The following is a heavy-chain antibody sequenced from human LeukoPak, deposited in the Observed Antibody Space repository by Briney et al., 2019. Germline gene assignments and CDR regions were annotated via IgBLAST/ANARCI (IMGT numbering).Heavy chain of an antibody. Sequence: PSETLSLTCAVYGGSFSGYYWSWIRQPPGKGLEWIGEINHSGSTNYNPSLKSRVTISVDTSKNQFSLKLSSMTAADTAMYYCARRWGIVGAPTDYWGQGTLVTVSS. D-gene: IGHD1-26*01. V-gene: IGHV4-34*01. CDR3: ARRWGIVGAPTDY. CDR1: GGSFSGYY. CDR2: INHSGST. J-gene: IGHJ4*02.